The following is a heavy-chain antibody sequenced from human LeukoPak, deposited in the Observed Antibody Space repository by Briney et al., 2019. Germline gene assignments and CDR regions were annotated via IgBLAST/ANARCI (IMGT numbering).Heavy chain of an antibody. V-gene: IGHV3-48*02. Sequence: PGGSLRLSCAASGFTFSRFGMNWVRQAPGKGLEWVSYISSSSSSSMYYADSVKGRFTISRDNAKNSLYLQMNSPRDEDTAVYYCAQKGGADYWGQGTLVTVSS. J-gene: IGHJ4*02. CDR1: GFTFSRFG. CDR2: ISSSSSSSM. CDR3: AQKGGADY. D-gene: IGHD2-15*01.